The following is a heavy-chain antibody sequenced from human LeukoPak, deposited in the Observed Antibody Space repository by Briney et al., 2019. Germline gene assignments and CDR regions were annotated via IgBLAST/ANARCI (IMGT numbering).Heavy chain of an antibody. Sequence: PSETLSLTCTVSGGSISSRSYYWGWIRQPPGKGLEWIGEINHSGSTNYNPSLKSRVTISVDTSKNQFSLKLSSVTAADTAVYYCARGRNKPTITIFGPMVRGAPWDYWGQGTLVTVSS. V-gene: IGHV4-39*07. CDR3: ARGRNKPTITIFGPMVRGAPWDY. J-gene: IGHJ4*02. D-gene: IGHD3-3*01. CDR1: GGSISSRSYY. CDR2: INHSGST.